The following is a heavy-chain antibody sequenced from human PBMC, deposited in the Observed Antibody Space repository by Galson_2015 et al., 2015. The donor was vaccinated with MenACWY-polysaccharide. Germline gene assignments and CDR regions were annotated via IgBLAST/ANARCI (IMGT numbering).Heavy chain of an antibody. V-gene: IGHV3-23*01. CDR1: GFTFTTYA. CDR2: IRASGGGT. D-gene: IGHD3-10*01. J-gene: IGHJ4*02. Sequence: SLRLSCAASGFTFTTYAMNWVHQAPGKGLEWVSAIRASGGGTHYADSVKGRFTISRDNSKNTLYLQMNSLRAEETAVYYCAKYGSGSFSLDWGQGTLVTVSS. CDR3: AKYGSGSFSLD.